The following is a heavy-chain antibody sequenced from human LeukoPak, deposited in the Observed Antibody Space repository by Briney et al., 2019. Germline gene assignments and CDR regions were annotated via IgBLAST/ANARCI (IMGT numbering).Heavy chain of an antibody. Sequence: SETLSLTCTVSGGSISSHYWTWLRQPAGKGLEWIGNIYSDGTTSYNPSVKSRVTMSVDTSKNQFSLKLNSVTAADTAVYYCGRDSGFWLYWGQGTLVTVSS. CDR1: GGSISSHY. V-gene: IGHV4-4*07. D-gene: IGHD3-22*01. J-gene: IGHJ4*02. CDR2: IYSDGTT. CDR3: GRDSGFWLY.